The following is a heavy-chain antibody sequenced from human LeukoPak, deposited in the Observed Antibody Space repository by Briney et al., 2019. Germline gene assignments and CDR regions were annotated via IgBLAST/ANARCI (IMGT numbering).Heavy chain of an antibody. CDR2: INTDGRIT. D-gene: IGHD1-26*01. CDR1: GFSFRNYA. V-gene: IGHV3-64*02. J-gene: IGHJ4*02. CDR3: TRDGGSFCDFDY. Sequence: GGSLGLSCVASGFSFRNYAIHWVRQAPGKGLEYVSVINTDGRITYYADSVKGRFTISRDNSKDTVYLQTDSLRGEDMAVYYCTRDGGSFCDFDYWGQGALVTVSS.